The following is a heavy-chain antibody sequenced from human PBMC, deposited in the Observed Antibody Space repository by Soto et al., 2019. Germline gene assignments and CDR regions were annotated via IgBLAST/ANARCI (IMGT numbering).Heavy chain of an antibody. CDR1: GFSLSTRGVG. J-gene: IGHJ4*02. Sequence: QITLNESGPPLVKPTQTLTLTCTFSGFSLSTRGVGVGWIRQPPGKALEWLALLYWDDDERYSPSLISRLSITKDTSKNQVFLTMTNVDPVDTATYYSAHRPRGFTYFFDYWGQGTLVTVSS. CDR3: AHRPRGFTYFFDY. V-gene: IGHV2-5*02. CDR2: LYWDDDE.